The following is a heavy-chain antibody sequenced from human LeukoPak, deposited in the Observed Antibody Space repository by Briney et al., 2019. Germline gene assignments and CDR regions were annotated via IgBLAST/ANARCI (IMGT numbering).Heavy chain of an antibody. D-gene: IGHD6-13*01. V-gene: IGHV4-4*09. J-gene: IGHJ5*02. CDR2: IYTSGST. CDR1: GGSISSYY. CDR3: ARHNLRIAAAGTPRWFDP. Sequence: SETLSLTCTVSGGSISSYYWSWIRQPPGKGLEWIGYIYTSGSTNYNPSLKSRVTISVDTSKNQFSLKLSSVTAADTAVYYCARHNLRIAAAGTPRWFDPWGQGTLVTVSS.